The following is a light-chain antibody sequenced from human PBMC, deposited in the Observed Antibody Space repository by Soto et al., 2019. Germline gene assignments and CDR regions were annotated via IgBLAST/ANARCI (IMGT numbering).Light chain of an antibody. CDR2: DVS. CDR1: SSDVDGYNF. Sequence: QSALTQPASVSGSPGQSITISCTGTSSDVDGYNFVSWYQQRPGKAPKLMIYDVSNRPSGVSNRVSGSKSGNTASLTISGLQAEDEADYYCRSYTSSSTRFGTGTKVTVL. J-gene: IGLJ1*01. CDR3: RSYTSSSTR. V-gene: IGLV2-14*01.